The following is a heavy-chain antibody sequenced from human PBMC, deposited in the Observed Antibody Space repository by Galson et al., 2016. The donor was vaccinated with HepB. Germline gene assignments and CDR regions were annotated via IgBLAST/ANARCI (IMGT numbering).Heavy chain of an antibody. CDR2: ISDNADRT. CDR3: AKVLSVTRHYWYGMHV. Sequence: SLRLSCAGSGVTFSNYWMNWVRQAPGKRPEAVSGISDNADRTYYIDSVKGRFTISRDNANNMLYLQIDNLRVDDTAVFYCAKVLSVTRHYWYGMHVWGKGTTVTVSS. D-gene: IGHD4-17*01. V-gene: IGHV3-23*01. CDR1: GVTFSNYW. J-gene: IGHJ6*04.